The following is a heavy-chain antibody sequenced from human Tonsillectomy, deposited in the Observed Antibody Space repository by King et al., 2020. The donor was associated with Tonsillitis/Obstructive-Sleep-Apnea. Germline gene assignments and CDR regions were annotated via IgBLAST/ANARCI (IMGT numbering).Heavy chain of an antibody. CDR2: ITSGGNT. CDR3: AKESNDYGDYYFDY. Sequence: VQLVESGGDLVQPGGSLRLSCAASGFTFSSYAMSWVRQAPGKGLEWVSAITSGGNTDYADSVKGRFTISRDNSKNTLYLQMNSLRAEDTAVYYCAKESNDYGDYYFDYWGQGTLVTVSS. CDR1: GFTFSSYA. V-gene: IGHV3-23*04. D-gene: IGHD4-17*01. J-gene: IGHJ4*02.